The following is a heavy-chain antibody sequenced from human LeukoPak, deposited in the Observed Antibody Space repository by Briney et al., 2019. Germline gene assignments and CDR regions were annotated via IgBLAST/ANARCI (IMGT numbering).Heavy chain of an antibody. D-gene: IGHD7-27*01. CDR3: ARLILGNWGDGFDI. V-gene: IGHV5-51*01. J-gene: IGHJ3*02. CDR1: GYGFTSNW. CDR2: INPRDSES. Sequence: GESLKISCQASGYGFTSNWIGWVRHMPGKGLEWMGIINPRDSESRYSPSFQGQVTFSADKSITTAYLQWSSLTASDSAMYFCARLILGNWGDGFDIWGQGTMVTVSS.